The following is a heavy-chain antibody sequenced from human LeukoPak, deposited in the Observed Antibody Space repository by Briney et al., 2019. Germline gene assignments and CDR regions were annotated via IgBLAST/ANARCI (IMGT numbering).Heavy chain of an antibody. Sequence: PGGSLRLSCAASGFTFDDYAMHWVRQAPGKGLEWVSGISWNSGSIGYADSVKGRFTISRDNAKNSLYLQMNSLRAEDTALYYCAKDRRGQLLYYFDYWGQGTLVTVSS. V-gene: IGHV3-9*01. CDR1: GFTFDDYA. J-gene: IGHJ4*02. CDR3: AKDRRGQLLYYFDY. CDR2: ISWNSGSI. D-gene: IGHD2-2*01.